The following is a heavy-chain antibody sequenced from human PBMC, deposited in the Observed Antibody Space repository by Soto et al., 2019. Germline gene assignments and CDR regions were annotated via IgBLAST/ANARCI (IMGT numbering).Heavy chain of an antibody. Sequence: EVQLLESGGGLVQPGGSLRLSCAASGFTFSSYAMSWVRQAPGKGLEWVSAISGSGGSTYYADSVKGRFTISRDNSKNTLYLQMNRLRAEDTAVYYCAKDPTPNMMPRDFDYWGQGTLVTVSS. J-gene: IGHJ4*02. CDR1: GFTFSSYA. CDR2: ISGSGGST. D-gene: IGHD3-16*01. CDR3: AKDPTPNMMPRDFDY. V-gene: IGHV3-23*01.